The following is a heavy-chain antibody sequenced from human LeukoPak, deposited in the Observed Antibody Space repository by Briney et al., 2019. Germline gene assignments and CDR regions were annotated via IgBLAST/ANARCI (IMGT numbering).Heavy chain of an antibody. CDR2: IYHSGST. CDR1: GGSICSGGYS. J-gene: IGHJ5*02. D-gene: IGHD6-13*01. Sequence: PSETLSLTCAVSGGSICSGGYSWSWIRQPPGKGLEWIGYIYHSGSTYYNPSLKSRVTISVDGSKNQFSLKLSSVTAADTAVYYCAREDSSSYWFDPWGQGTLVTVSS. CDR3: AREDSSSYWFDP. V-gene: IGHV4-30-2*01.